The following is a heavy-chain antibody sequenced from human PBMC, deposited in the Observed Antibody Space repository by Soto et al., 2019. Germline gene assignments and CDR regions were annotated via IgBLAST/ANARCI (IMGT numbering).Heavy chain of an antibody. CDR2: IYYTGTT. Sequence: PSETLSLTCAVSGGSLSSFYWSWIRQPPGKGLEWIGNIYYTGTTNYNPSRKSRVTISLDTSKNLFSLKLTSVTAADSAMYYCTRVGGYYGDYPNFDYWGQGTLVTVSS. J-gene: IGHJ4*02. V-gene: IGHV4-59*01. D-gene: IGHD4-17*01. CDR1: GGSLSSFY. CDR3: TRVGGYYGDYPNFDY.